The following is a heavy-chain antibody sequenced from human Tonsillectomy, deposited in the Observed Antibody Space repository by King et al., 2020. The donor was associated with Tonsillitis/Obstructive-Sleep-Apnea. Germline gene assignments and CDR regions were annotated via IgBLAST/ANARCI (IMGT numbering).Heavy chain of an antibody. CDR3: ARRTWLQGTYYIDY. D-gene: IGHD5-24*01. V-gene: IGHV4-59*08. CDR1: GASINSHY. Sequence: QVQLQESGPGRVKPSETLSLTCTVSGASINSHYWSWIRLPPGKGLEWIGYIDYSGSTNYNPSLKSRVTISVDRSKNQFSLKLSSLTAADTAVYYCARRTWLQGTYYIDYWCQGTLVTVSS. J-gene: IGHJ4*02. CDR2: IDYSGST.